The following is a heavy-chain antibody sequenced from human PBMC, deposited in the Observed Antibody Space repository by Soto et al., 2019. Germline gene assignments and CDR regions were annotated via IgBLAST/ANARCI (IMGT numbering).Heavy chain of an antibody. D-gene: IGHD4-4*01. CDR1: GFSLSTSGVG. J-gene: IGHJ6*02. Sequence: KESGPTLVKPTQTLTRTCTFSGFSLSTSGVGVSWLRQPPEKALEWLALIYWDDENLYRPSLKSRLTITKDTSKNQVVLTLTNMDPLDTATYYCAHSNLQRSTSYYGMDVWCQGTTVTVSS. CDR2: IYWDDEN. V-gene: IGHV2-5*02. CDR3: AHSNLQRSTSYYGMDV.